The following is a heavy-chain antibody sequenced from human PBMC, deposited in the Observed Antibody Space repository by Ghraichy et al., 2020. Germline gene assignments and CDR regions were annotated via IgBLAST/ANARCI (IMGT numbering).Heavy chain of an antibody. CDR2: IWYDGSNP. Sequence: GGSLRLSCAASGFAFSSYGMHWVRQAPGKGLEWVAVIWYDGSNPHYVDSVKGRFTISKDNSKNTLYLQMNSLRPEDTAVYYCSRDALYDFSSGHYIDDAFDRWGQGTRVLVSS. D-gene: IGHD3-3*01. V-gene: IGHV3-33*01. CDR1: GFAFSSYG. J-gene: IGHJ3*01. CDR3: SRDALYDFSSGHYIDDAFDR.